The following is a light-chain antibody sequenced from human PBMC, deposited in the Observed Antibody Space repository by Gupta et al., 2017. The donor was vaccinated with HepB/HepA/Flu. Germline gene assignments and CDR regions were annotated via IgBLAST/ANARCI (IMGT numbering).Light chain of an antibody. Sequence: DIQMTQSPSSLSAFVGDRVTITCRASQGISICLNWYQQKAGRAPKLLIYATSSLQSGVPSRFSGSGSGTDFTLTISSLQPEDFATYYCQQSYMTPLTFGGGTKVDI. V-gene: IGKV1-39*01. CDR2: ATS. CDR1: QGISIC. J-gene: IGKJ4*01. CDR3: QQSYMTPLT.